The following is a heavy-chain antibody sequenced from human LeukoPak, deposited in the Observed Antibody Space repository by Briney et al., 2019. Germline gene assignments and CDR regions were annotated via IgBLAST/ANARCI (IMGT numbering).Heavy chain of an antibody. CDR2: IYTSGST. V-gene: IGHV4-61*02. D-gene: IGHD2-2*01. CDR1: GGSISSGSYY. CDR3: ARMVVPAAIAFDI. J-gene: IGHJ3*02. Sequence: SETLSLTCTVSGGSISSGSYYWSWIRQPAGKGLEWIGRIYTSGSTNYNPSLKSRVTISVDTSKNQFSLKLSSVTAADTAVYYCARMVVPAAIAFDIWGQGTMVTVSS.